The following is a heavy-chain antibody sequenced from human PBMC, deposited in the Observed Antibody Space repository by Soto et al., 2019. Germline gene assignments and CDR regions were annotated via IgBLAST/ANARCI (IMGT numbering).Heavy chain of an antibody. D-gene: IGHD3-10*01. CDR2: IDPSDSYT. CDR1: GYSFTSYW. J-gene: IGHJ6*02. Sequence: ESLKISGKGSGYSFTSYWISLVRQMPGKGLEWMGRIDPSDSYTNYSQSFQGHVTISADKSISTAYLQWSSLKASDTAMYYCARHEPPYGSGDNYYYYGMDVWGQGTTVTVSS. CDR3: ARHEPPYGSGDNYYYYGMDV. V-gene: IGHV5-10-1*01.